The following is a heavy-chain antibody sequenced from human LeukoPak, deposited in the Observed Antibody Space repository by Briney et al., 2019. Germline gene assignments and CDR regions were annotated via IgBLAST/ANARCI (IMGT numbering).Heavy chain of an antibody. Sequence: ASVKVSCKASGYTFTGYYMHWVRQAPGQGLEWMGWINPNSGGTNYAQKFQGRVTMTRDTSISTAYMELSRLRSDDTAVYYCARVGRYFDWLLWFDPWGQGTLVTVSS. J-gene: IGHJ5*02. CDR3: ARVGRYFDWLLWFDP. V-gene: IGHV1-2*02. D-gene: IGHD3-9*01. CDR1: GYTFTGYY. CDR2: INPNSGGT.